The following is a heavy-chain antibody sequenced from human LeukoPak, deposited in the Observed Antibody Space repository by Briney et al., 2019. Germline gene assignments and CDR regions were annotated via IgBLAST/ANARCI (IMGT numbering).Heavy chain of an antibody. CDR3: AREKSIFGVAIGGAFDI. V-gene: IGHV4-4*07. D-gene: IGHD3-3*02. CDR1: GSSISYWY. J-gene: IGHJ3*02. CDR2: IYTSGST. Sequence: SETLSLTCTVSGSSISYWYWSWIRQPAGKGLEWIGRIYTSGSTNYNPSPKSRVTMSVDTSKNQFSLKLSSVTAADTAVYYCAREKSIFGVAIGGAFDIWGQGTMVTVSS.